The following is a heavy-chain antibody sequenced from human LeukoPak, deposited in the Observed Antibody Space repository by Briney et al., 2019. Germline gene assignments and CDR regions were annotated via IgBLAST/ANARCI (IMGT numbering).Heavy chain of an antibody. CDR3: SRRTLLWFGELYYFDY. J-gene: IGHJ4*02. D-gene: IGHD3-10*01. V-gene: IGHV4-34*01. CDR1: GRSFSGYY. CDR2: INHSGST. Sequence: SETMSLTCAVYGRSFSGYYWGWIRQPPGKGLELIGEINHSGSTNYNPSLKRRVTISVKTSKSQFTLKLSAWNPADKPWFYCSRRTLLWFGELYYFDYWGQGTLVTVSS.